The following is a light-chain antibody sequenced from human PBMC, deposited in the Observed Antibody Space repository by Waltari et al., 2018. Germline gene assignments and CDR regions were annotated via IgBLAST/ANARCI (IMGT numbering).Light chain of an antibody. Sequence: DIQMTLSPSSLSASVGERVTITCRASQSISSYLSWYQQKPGRAPKLLIYAASSLESGVPSRFSGSGSGRDFTLIISSLQPEDFATYSCQQSYSQTRTFGQGTKVEI. CDR3: QQSYSQTRT. CDR1: QSISSY. CDR2: AAS. J-gene: IGKJ1*01. V-gene: IGKV1-39*01.